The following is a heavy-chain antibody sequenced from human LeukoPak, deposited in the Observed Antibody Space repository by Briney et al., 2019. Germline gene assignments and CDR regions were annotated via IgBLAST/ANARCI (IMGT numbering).Heavy chain of an antibody. D-gene: IGHD3-22*01. CDR1: GFTFSSYG. CDR2: ISYDGSNK. J-gene: IGHJ4*02. V-gene: IGHV3-30*03. CDR3: TRPGTMTNSGY. Sequence: GRSLRLSCAASGFTFSSYGMHWVRQAPGKGLEWVAVISYDGSNKYYADSVKGRFTISRDDSKNTAYLQMNSLKTEDTAVYYCTRPGTMTNSGYWGQGTLVTVSS.